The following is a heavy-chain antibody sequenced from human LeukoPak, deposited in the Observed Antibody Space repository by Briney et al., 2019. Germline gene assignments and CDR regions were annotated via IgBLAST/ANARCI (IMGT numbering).Heavy chain of an antibody. V-gene: IGHV3-30*03. D-gene: IGHD2-15*01. CDR2: ISYDGSNK. CDR1: GFTFSSYG. Sequence: GGSLRLSCAASGFTFSSYGMHWVRQAPGKGLEWVAVISYDGSNKYYADSVKGRFTISRDNSKNTLYLQMNSLRAEDTAVYYCARDLECNSGSCYSGYWGQGTLVTVSS. CDR3: ARDLECNSGSCYSGY. J-gene: IGHJ4*02.